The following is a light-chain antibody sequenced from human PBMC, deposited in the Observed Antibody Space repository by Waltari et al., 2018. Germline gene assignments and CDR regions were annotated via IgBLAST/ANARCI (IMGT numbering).Light chain of an antibody. Sequence: QSVLTQPPSASGSPGQRVTISCSGSSSNIGSNTVNWYQHLPGTAPKLLIYSNNHRPSGVPDRLSGSKSGTSASLAIGGLQSEDEADYYCAVWDDSLNGVVFGGGTKLTVL. CDR1: SSNIGSNT. V-gene: IGLV1-44*01. J-gene: IGLJ2*01. CDR2: SNN. CDR3: AVWDDSLNGVV.